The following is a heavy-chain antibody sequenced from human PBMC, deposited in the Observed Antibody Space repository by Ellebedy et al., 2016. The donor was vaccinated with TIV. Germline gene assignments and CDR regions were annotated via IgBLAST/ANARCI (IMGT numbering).Heavy chain of an antibody. CDR2: ISPGGSDT. CDR3: ARAATYDFWSD. D-gene: IGHD3-3*01. CDR1: GYSFTSYW. J-gene: IGHJ4*02. V-gene: IGHV5-51*06. Sequence: GGSLRLSCKGSGYSFTSYWIGWVRQMPGKGLEWMGIISPGGSDTRYSPSFQGQVTISVDKSITTAYLQWSSLKASDTAIYYCARAATYDFWSDWGQGTLVTVSS.